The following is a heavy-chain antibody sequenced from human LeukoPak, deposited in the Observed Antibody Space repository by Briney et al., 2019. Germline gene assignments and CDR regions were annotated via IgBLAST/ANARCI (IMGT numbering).Heavy chain of an antibody. J-gene: IGHJ4*02. Sequence: GGSLRLPCAASGFTFSSYWMSWVRQAPGKGLEWVANIKQDGSEKYYVDSVKGRFTISRDNAKNSLYLQMNSLRAEDTAVYYCAKDGTYYYDSSGYYWLDYWGQGTLVTVSS. CDR1: GFTFSSYW. CDR3: AKDGTYYYDSSGYYWLDY. V-gene: IGHV3-7*03. CDR2: IKQDGSEK. D-gene: IGHD3-22*01.